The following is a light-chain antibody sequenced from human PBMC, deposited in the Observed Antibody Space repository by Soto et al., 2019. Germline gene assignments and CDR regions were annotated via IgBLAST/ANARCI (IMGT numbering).Light chain of an antibody. V-gene: IGKV3-20*01. CDR2: GAS. CDR3: QQYGNSRGT. Sequence: DIVLTQSPGTLSLSPWDRATLSCRASQSVNTSYLAWYQQKPGQAPRLLIYGASSRATGIPDRFSGSGSGTDFTLTISGLEPEDFAVYYCQQYGNSRGTFGQGTKVDI. CDR1: QSVNTSY. J-gene: IGKJ1*01.